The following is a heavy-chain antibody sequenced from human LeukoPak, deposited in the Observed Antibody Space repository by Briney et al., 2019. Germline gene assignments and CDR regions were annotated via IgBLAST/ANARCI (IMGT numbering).Heavy chain of an antibody. CDR3: ARYPLSYSGNWHYSFDY. J-gene: IGHJ4*02. D-gene: IGHD6-13*01. Sequence: ASVRVSCKASGYTFTSYGISWVRQAPGQGLEWMGWISAYNGNTNYAQNLQDRVFMNTDTSTSTAYMELRSLRSDDTAVYYCARYPLSYSGNWHYSFDYWGQGTLVTVSS. CDR2: ISAYNGNT. V-gene: IGHV1-18*04. CDR1: GYTFTSYG.